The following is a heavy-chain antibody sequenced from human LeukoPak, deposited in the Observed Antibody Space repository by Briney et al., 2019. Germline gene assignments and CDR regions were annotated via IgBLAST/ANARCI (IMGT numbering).Heavy chain of an antibody. J-gene: IGHJ4*02. CDR3: SKKGQANDDGKPD. CDR2: ISYHGSNK. V-gene: IGHV3-30*18. D-gene: IGHD1-1*01. CDR1: GFTFSSYG. Sequence: PGGSLRLSCAASGFTFSSYGMHWVRQAPGKGLEWVAVISYHGSNKYYADSVKGRFTISRDNSKNTLYLQMNSLRAEDTAVYYCSKKGQANDDGKPDWGQRTLVTVSS.